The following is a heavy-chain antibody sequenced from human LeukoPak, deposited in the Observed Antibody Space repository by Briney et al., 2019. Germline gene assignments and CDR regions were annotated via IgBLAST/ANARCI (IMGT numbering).Heavy chain of an antibody. V-gene: IGHV3-66*01. J-gene: IGHJ5*02. CDR3: ARTPGIADGVNWFDP. CDR2: IYSGGST. Sequence: PGGSLRLSCAASGFTVSSNYMSWVRQAPGKGLEWVSVIYSGGSTYYADSVKGRFTISRDNSKNTLYLQMNSLRAEDTAVYYCARTPGIADGVNWFDPWGQGTLVTVSS. D-gene: IGHD6-13*01. CDR1: GFTVSSNY.